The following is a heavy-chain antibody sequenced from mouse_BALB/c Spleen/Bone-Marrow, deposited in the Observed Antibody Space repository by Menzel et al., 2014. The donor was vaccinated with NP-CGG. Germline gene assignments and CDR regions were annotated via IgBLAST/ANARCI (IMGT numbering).Heavy chain of an antibody. CDR1: GYTFTSYY. V-gene: IGHV1S81*02. Sequence: QVTLKECGAELVKPGASVKLSCKASGYTFTSYYMYWVKQRPGQGLEWIGEINPSNGGTNFNEKFKSKATLTVDKSSRTAYMQLSSLTSEDSAVYYCTRSRRDYAMDYWGQGTSVTVSS. CDR3: TRSRRDYAMDY. J-gene: IGHJ4*01. CDR2: INPSNGGT. D-gene: IGHD1-1*01.